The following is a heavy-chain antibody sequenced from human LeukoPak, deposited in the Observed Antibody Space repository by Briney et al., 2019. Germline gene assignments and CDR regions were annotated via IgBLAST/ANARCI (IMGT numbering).Heavy chain of an antibody. CDR2: IFYSGST. V-gene: IGHV4-39*07. CDR1: SGSISTSNYY. Sequence: SETLSLTCTVSSGSISTSNYYWGWVRQPPGKALEWIGNIFYSGSTYYSPSLKSRVTISLDTSRNQFSLKLSSVTAADTAVYYCAREAAYCGGDCYSRTPYFDYWGQGTLVTVSS. D-gene: IGHD2-21*02. J-gene: IGHJ4*02. CDR3: AREAAYCGGDCYSRTPYFDY.